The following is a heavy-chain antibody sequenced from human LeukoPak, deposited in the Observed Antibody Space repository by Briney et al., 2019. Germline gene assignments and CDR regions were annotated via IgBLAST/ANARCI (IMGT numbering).Heavy chain of an antibody. J-gene: IGHJ4*02. Sequence: PSETLSLTCGVSGGSITTTNFWSWVRQAPGQGLEWIGEISLSGLTNYNSSLSSRVIISLDRAKNHLSLNLRSVTAADTAIYYCTRENGAFSPFGFWGQGTVVTVSS. D-gene: IGHD2-8*01. V-gene: IGHV4-4*02. CDR2: ISLSGLT. CDR3: TRENGAFSPFGF. CDR1: GGSITTTNF.